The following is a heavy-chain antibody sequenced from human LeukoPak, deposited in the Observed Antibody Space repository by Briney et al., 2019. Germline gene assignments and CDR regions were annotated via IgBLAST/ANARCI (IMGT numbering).Heavy chain of an antibody. V-gene: IGHV3-23*01. CDR2: ISGSGGST. CDR1: GFTFSSYA. D-gene: IGHD3-22*01. J-gene: IGHJ4*02. CDR3: AMFLDYYDSSGLFDY. Sequence: PGGSLRLSCAASGFTFSSYAMSWVRQAPGKGLEWVSAISGSGGSTYYADSVKGRFTISRDNSKNTLYLQMNSLRAEDTAVYYRAMFLDYYDSSGLFDYWGQGTLVTVSS.